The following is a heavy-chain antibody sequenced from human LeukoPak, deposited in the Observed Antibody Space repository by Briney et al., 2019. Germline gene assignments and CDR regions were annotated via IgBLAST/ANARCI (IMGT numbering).Heavy chain of an antibody. CDR1: GFTFSTFA. CDR2: IFPSGGEI. D-gene: IGHD2-8*02. Sequence: GGSLRLSCAASGFTFSTFAMIWVRQPPGKGLEWVSSIFPSGGEIHYADSVRGRFTISRDNSKSTPSLQMNSLRAEDTAIYYCATYRQVLLPFESWGQGTLVTVSS. CDR3: ATYRQVLLPFES. J-gene: IGHJ4*02. V-gene: IGHV3-23*01.